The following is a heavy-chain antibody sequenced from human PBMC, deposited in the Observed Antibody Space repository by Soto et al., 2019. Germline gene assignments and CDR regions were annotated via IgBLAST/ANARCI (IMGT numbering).Heavy chain of an antibody. J-gene: IGHJ4*02. CDR2: FDPEDGET. CDR1: GYTLTELS. V-gene: IGHV1-24*01. Sequence: ASVKVSCEVSGYTLTELSMHWVRQAPGKGLEWMGGFDPEDGETIYAQKFQGRVTMTEDTSTDTAYMELSSLRSEDTAVYYCATMSGFILEWLFNYWGQGTLVTVSS. CDR3: ATMSGFILEWLFNY. D-gene: IGHD3-3*01.